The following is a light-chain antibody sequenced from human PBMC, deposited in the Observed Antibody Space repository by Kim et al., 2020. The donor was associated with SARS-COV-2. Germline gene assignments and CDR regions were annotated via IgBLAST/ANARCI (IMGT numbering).Light chain of an antibody. Sequence: IVLTQSPLSLPVTLGQPASISCRSSQSSLHYNGIIYLNWFQQRPGQSPRRLIYRISNRDSGVPDRFSGSGSGTDFTLRISRVEAEDVGVYYCMQGTHFPWTFGQGTKVDIK. CDR3: MQGTHFPWT. V-gene: IGKV2-30*02. CDR2: RIS. CDR1: QSSLHYNGIIY. J-gene: IGKJ1*01.